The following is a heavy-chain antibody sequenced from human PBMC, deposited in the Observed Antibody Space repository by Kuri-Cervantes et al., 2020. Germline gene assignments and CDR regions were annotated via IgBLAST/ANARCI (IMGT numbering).Heavy chain of an antibody. CDR3: ARGRLKRLVIPSYYFDY. D-gene: IGHD3-9*01. CDR1: GYTFAGYY. Sequence: ASVKVSCKASGYTFAGYYMHWVRQAPGQGLEWMGWINPNSGGTNYAQKFQGWATMTRDTSISTAYMELSRLRSDDTAVYYCARGRLKRLVIPSYYFDYWGQGTLVTVSS. J-gene: IGHJ4*02. V-gene: IGHV1-2*04. CDR2: INPNSGGT.